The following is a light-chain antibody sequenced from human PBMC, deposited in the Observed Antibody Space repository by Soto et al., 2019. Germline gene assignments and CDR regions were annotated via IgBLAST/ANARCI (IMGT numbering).Light chain of an antibody. CDR2: DAS. J-gene: IGKJ2*01. CDR3: QQYNSYLYT. V-gene: IGKV1-5*01. Sequence: DIQMTQSPSTLSASVRDRVTITCRASQSISSWLAWYQQKPGKAPKLLIYDASSLESGVPSRFSGSGSGTEFTLTISSLQPDDFATYYCQQYNSYLYTFGQGTKLVIK. CDR1: QSISSW.